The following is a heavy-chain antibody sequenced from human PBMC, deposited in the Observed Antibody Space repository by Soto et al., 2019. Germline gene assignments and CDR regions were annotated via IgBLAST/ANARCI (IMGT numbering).Heavy chain of an antibody. CDR2: IYYSGST. CDR1: GGSISSGGYY. D-gene: IGHD5-18*01. J-gene: IGHJ2*01. CDR3: ARDSYGHGYFDL. Sequence: QVQLQESGPGLVKPSQTLSLTCTVSGGSISSGGYYWSWIRQHPGKGLEWIGYIYYSGSTYYHPSLKSRVXIXVXXSKNQFPLKLSSVTAADTAVYYCARDSYGHGYFDLWGRGTLVTVSS. V-gene: IGHV4-31*03.